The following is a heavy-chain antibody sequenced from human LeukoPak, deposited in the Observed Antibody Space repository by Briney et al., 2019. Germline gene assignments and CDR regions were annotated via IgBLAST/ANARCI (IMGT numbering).Heavy chain of an antibody. Sequence: PGGSLRLSCAASGFTFSRYWMSWVRQAPGKGLEWVSAISGSGGSTYYADSVKGRFTISRDNSKNTLYMQMNSLRAEDTAVYYCAKDRGDSSGYYHSSPDYWGQGTLVTVSS. V-gene: IGHV3-23*01. CDR1: GFTFSRYW. CDR3: AKDRGDSSGYYHSSPDY. D-gene: IGHD3-22*01. CDR2: ISGSGGST. J-gene: IGHJ4*02.